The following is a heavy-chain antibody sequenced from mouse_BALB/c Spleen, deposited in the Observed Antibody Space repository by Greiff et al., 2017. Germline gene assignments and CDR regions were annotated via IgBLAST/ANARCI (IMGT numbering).Heavy chain of an antibody. Sequence: VQLQQSGPELVKPGASVKVSCKASGYAFTSYNMYWVKQSHGKSLEWIGYIDPYNGGTSYNQKFKGKATLTVDKSSSTAYMHLNSLTSEDSAVYDCAISNYGYLAWFAYWGQGTLVTVSA. CDR3: AISNYGYLAWFAY. D-gene: IGHD2-2*01. V-gene: IGHV1S135*01. J-gene: IGHJ3*01. CDR2: IDPYNGGT. CDR1: GYAFTSYN.